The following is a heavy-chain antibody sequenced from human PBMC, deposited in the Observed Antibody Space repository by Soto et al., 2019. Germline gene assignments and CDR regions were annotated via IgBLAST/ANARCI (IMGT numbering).Heavy chain of an antibody. CDR3: AKSSEAARMPFY. D-gene: IGHD6-6*01. CDR2: ISYDGSNK. J-gene: IGHJ4*02. Sequence: QVQLVESGGGVVQPGRSLRLSCAASGFTFSSYGMHWVRQAPGKGLEWVAVISYDGSNKYYADSVKGRFTISRDNSKNTLYLQMNSLRAEDTAVYYCAKSSEAARMPFYWGQGTLVTVSS. CDR1: GFTFSSYG. V-gene: IGHV3-30*18.